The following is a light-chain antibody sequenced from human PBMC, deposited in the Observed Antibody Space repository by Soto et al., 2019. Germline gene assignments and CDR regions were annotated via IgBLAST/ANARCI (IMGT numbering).Light chain of an antibody. J-gene: IGLJ2*01. V-gene: IGLV4-60*02. Sequence: QLVLTQSSSASASLGSSVKLTCTLSSGHSSYIIAWHHQQPGKAPRYLMKPEGSGSYNKGSGVPDRFSGSSSGADRYLTISNLQFEDEANYYCETWDSNTRVFGGGTKLTVL. CDR1: SGHSSYI. CDR3: ETWDSNTRV. CDR2: PEGSGSY.